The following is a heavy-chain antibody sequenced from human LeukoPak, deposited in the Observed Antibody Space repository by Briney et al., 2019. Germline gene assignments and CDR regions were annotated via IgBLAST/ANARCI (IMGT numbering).Heavy chain of an antibody. J-gene: IGHJ3*02. D-gene: IGHD3-22*01. CDR2: ISGSGGST. Sequence: QPGGSLRLSCAASGFTFSSYAMSWVRQAPGKGLEWVSAISGSGGSTYYADSVKGRFTISRDSSKNTLYLQVNSLRAEDTAIYYCAKSYFDSSGFSHDAFDIWGQGTMVTVSS. V-gene: IGHV3-23*01. CDR1: GFTFSSYA. CDR3: AKSYFDSSGFSHDAFDI.